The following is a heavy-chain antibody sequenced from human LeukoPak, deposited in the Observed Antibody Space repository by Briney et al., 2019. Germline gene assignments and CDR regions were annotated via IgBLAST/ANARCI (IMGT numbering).Heavy chain of an antibody. J-gene: IGHJ4*02. CDR1: GGSISSYY. D-gene: IGHD6-19*01. V-gene: IGHV4-59*01. CDR2: IYYSGST. CDR3: AGVGYSSGWYGGVFDY. Sequence: PSETLSLTCTVSGGSISSYYWSWIRQPPGKGLEWIGYIYYSGSTNYNPSLKSRVTISVDTSKNQFSLKLSSVTAADTAVYYWAGVGYSSGWYGGVFDYWGQGTLVTVSS.